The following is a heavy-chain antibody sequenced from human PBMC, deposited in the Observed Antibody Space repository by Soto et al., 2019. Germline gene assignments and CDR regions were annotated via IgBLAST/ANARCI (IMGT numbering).Heavy chain of an antibody. Sequence: GGSLRLSCAASGFTVSSNYMSWVRQAPGKGLEWVSVIYSGGSTYYADSLKGRFTISRDNSKNTLYLQMNSLRAEETAVYYCAGRSSSSVGPPNYYYYYYMDVWGKGTTVTVSS. CDR2: IYSGGST. D-gene: IGHD6-6*01. CDR3: AGRSSSSVGPPNYYYYYYMDV. V-gene: IGHV3-66*01. CDR1: GFTVSSNY. J-gene: IGHJ6*03.